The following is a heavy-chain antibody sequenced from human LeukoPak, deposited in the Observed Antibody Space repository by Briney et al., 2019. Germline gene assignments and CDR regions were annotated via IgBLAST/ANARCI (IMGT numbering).Heavy chain of an antibody. D-gene: IGHD4-17*01. Sequence: GGSLRLSCAASGFTFSSYSMNWVRQAPGKGLEWVSSISSRSYIYYADSVEGRFTISRDNARNSLYLQMNSLRAEDTAVYYCARDFYGDYYFDCWGQGTLVTVSS. J-gene: IGHJ4*02. V-gene: IGHV3-21*01. CDR1: GFTFSSYS. CDR2: ISSRSYI. CDR3: ARDFYGDYYFDC.